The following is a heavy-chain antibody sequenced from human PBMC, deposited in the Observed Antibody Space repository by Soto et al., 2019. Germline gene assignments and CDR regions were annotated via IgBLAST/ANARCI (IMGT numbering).Heavy chain of an antibody. J-gene: IGHJ5*02. V-gene: IGHV4-39*01. CDR1: GGSISSSSYY. CDR2: IYYSGST. D-gene: IGHD2-15*01. CDR3: ARRLAATFPRNFWFDP. Sequence: QLQLQESGPGLVKPSETLSLTCTVSGGSISSSSYYWGWIRQPPGKGLEWIGSIYYSGSTYYNPSLKSRVTISVDTSKNQFSLKLSSVTAADTAVYYCARRLAATFPRNFWFDPWGQGTLVTVSS.